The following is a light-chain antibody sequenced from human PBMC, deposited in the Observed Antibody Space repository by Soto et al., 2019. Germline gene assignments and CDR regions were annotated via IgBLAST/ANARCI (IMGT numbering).Light chain of an antibody. Sequence: QSVLTQPPSVSGSPGQSVTISCTGTSSDVGGYNRVSWYQQPPGKAPKLLFYDVSNRPSGGSTRFSGSKSGNTASLTISGLQAEDEADYYCTSYATGSAYVFGPGTKLTVL. V-gene: IGLV2-18*02. CDR2: DVS. CDR1: SSDVGGYNR. J-gene: IGLJ1*01. CDR3: TSYATGSAYV.